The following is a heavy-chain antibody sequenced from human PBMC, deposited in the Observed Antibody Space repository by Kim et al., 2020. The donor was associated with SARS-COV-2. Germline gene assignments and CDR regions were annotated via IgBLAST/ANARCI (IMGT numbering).Heavy chain of an antibody. Sequence: GGSLRLSCAASGFTFSSYAMSWVRQAPGKGLEWVSAISGSGGSTYYADSVTGRFTISRDNSKSTLYLQMNSLRAEDTAVYYCAKAPPTVVSFYYFYGVDVWGQGTTVTVSS. CDR2: ISGSGGST. CDR1: GFTFSSYA. J-gene: IGHJ6*02. V-gene: IGHV3-23*01. D-gene: IGHD2-2*01. CDR3: AKAPPTVVSFYYFYGVDV.